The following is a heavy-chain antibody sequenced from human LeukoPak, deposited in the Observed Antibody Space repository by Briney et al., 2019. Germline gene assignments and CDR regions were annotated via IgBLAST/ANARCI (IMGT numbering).Heavy chain of an antibody. CDR1: GGSFSGYY. V-gene: IGHV4-34*01. Sequence: SETLSLTCAVYGGSFSGYYWSWIRQPPGKGLEWIGEINHSGSTNYNPSLKSRVTISVDTSKNQFSLKLSSVTAADTAVYYCARHGPVWQQLVPEGAFDIWGQGTMVTVSS. CDR3: ARHGPVWQQLVPEGAFDI. J-gene: IGHJ3*02. CDR2: INHSGST. D-gene: IGHD6-13*01.